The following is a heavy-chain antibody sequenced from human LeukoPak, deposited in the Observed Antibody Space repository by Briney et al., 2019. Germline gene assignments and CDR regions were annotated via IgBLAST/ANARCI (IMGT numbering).Heavy chain of an antibody. Sequence: SVKVSCKASGGTFSSYAISWVRQAPGQGLEWMGGIIPIFGAANYAQKFQGRVTITADESTSTAYMELSSLRSEDTAVYYCASPAHLGWDAFDIWGQGTMVTVSS. CDR1: GGTFSSYA. CDR3: ASPAHLGWDAFDI. V-gene: IGHV1-69*13. D-gene: IGHD3-3*01. J-gene: IGHJ3*02. CDR2: IIPIFGAA.